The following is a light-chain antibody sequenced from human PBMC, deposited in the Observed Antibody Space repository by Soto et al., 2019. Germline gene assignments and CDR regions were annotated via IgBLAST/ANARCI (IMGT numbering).Light chain of an antibody. CDR3: QQYNNWPLT. J-gene: IGKJ4*01. Sequence: IVMTQSPATLSVSPGERSTLSCRASQSVSSNLAWYQQKPGQAPRLLIDGASTRATGIPARFSGSGSGTEFTLTISSVQSEEFAVYYCQQYNNWPLTFGGGTKVEIK. V-gene: IGKV3D-15*01. CDR2: GAS. CDR1: QSVSSN.